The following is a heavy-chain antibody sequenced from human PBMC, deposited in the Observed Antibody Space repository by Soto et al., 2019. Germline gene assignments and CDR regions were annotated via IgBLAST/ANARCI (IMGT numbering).Heavy chain of an antibody. CDR2: ISSSSSYI. CDR3: AGHSRGNYDFWSGYYTGIHY. Sequence: GGSLRLSCAASGFTFSSYSMNWVRQAPGKGLEWVSSISSSSSYIYYADSVKGRVTISRDNAKNSLYLQMNSLRAEDTAVYYCAGHSRGNYDFWSGYYTGIHYWGQGTLVTVSS. V-gene: IGHV3-21*01. J-gene: IGHJ4*02. CDR1: GFTFSSYS. D-gene: IGHD3-3*01.